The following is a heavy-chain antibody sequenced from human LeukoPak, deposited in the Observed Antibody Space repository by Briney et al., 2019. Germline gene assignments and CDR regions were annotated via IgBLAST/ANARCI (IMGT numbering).Heavy chain of an antibody. Sequence: GGSLRLSCTASGFTFSGHWIHWVRQAPGRGLVWVSRINEDGTDSMYAESVKGRFTISRDNAKNTVYLQMNSLRAEDTAVYYCVRDETLWTLDWWGQGTLVSVSS. CDR2: INEDGTDS. CDR1: GFTFSGHW. V-gene: IGHV3-74*03. D-gene: IGHD1-1*01. CDR3: VRDETLWTLDW. J-gene: IGHJ4*02.